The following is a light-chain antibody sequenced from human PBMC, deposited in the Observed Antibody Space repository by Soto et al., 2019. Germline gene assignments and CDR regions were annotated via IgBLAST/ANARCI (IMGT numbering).Light chain of an antibody. CDR3: CSFAGTSVL. Sequence: QSVLTQPRSVSGSPGQSVTISCTGTSSDIGASKYVSWYQQHPDKAPKLMIYDVSDRPSGVPDRFSASKSGDTASLTISGLQADDEADYYCCSFAGTSVLFGGGTKVTVL. V-gene: IGLV2-11*01. CDR1: SSDIGASKY. J-gene: IGLJ2*01. CDR2: DVS.